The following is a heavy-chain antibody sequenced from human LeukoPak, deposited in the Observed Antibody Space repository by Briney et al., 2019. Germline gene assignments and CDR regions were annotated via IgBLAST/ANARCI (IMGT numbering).Heavy chain of an antibody. CDR1: GGSMSNSY. CDR3: ATNLPGYSYGYWVA. J-gene: IGHJ5*02. D-gene: IGHD5-18*01. CDR2: MFYTGSG. Sequence: SETLSLTCTVSGGSMSNSYWNCIRQPPGKGLEWIGYMFYTGSGKYNPSLKSRVTISVDTSKRQISLKLTSVTTADTAVYYCATNLPGYSYGYWVAWGQGTLVTVSS. V-gene: IGHV4-59*01.